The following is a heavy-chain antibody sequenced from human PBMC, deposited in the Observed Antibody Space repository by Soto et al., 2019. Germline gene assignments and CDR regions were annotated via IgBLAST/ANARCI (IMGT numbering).Heavy chain of an antibody. Sequence: QLQLQESGPGLVKPSETLSLTCTVSGGSISSSSYYWGWIRQPPGKGLEWIGSIYYSGSTYYNPSLKSRVTISVATSKNQFSLKLSSVTAADTAVYYCARLNGYYDILTGYPNWFDPWGQGTLVTVSS. V-gene: IGHV4-39*01. CDR3: ARLNGYYDILTGYPNWFDP. CDR1: GGSISSSSYY. CDR2: IYYSGST. D-gene: IGHD3-9*01. J-gene: IGHJ5*02.